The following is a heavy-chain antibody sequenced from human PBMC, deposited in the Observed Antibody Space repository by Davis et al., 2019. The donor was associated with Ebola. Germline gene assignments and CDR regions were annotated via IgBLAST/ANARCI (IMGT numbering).Heavy chain of an antibody. D-gene: IGHD3-22*01. CDR1: GFTFSSYA. J-gene: IGHJ4*02. V-gene: IGHV3-23*01. CDR3: AKMRGTYYYDSGLDY. Sequence: GESLKISCAASGFTFSSYAMSWVRQAPGKGLEWVSAISGSGGSTYYADSVKGRFTISRDNSKNTLYLQMNSLRAEDTAVYYCAKMRGTYYYDSGLDYWGQGTLVTVSS. CDR2: ISGSGGST.